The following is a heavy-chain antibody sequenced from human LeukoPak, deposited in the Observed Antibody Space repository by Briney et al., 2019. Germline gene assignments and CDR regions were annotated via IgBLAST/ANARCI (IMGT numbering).Heavy chain of an antibody. V-gene: IGHV4-39*01. Sequence: SETLSLTCTVSGGSISSSSYYWGWIRQPPGKGLEWIGSIYYSGSTYYNPSLKSRVTISVDTSKNQFSLKLSSVTAADTAVYYCARPRRGPIDYWGRGTLVTVSS. CDR2: IYYSGST. J-gene: IGHJ4*02. D-gene: IGHD3-16*01. CDR1: GGSISSSSYY. CDR3: ARPRRGPIDY.